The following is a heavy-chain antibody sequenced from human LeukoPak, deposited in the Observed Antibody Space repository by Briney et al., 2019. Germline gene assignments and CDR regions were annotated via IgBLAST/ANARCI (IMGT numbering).Heavy chain of an antibody. CDR2: INPNSGGT. CDR1: GYTFTGYY. CDR3: ARDRVTIFGVVSAFDI. V-gene: IGHV1-2*02. Sequence: EASVKVSCKASGYTFTGYYMHWVRQAPGQGLEWMGWINPNSGGTNYAQKLQGRVTMTTDTSTSTAYMELRSLRSDDTAVYYCARDRVTIFGVVSAFDIWGQGTMVTVSS. D-gene: IGHD3-3*01. J-gene: IGHJ3*02.